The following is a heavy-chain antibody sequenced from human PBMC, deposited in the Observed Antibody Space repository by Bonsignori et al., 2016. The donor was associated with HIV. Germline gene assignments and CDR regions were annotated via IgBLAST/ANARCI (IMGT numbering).Heavy chain of an antibody. Sequence: WIRQPPGKGLEWIGRIYTSGSTNYNPSLKSRVTISVDTSKNQFSLKLSSVTAADTAVYYCASEARFGGIWGQGTMVTVSS. D-gene: IGHD3-16*01. J-gene: IGHJ3*02. V-gene: IGHV4-61*02. CDR3: ASEARFGGI. CDR2: IYTSGST.